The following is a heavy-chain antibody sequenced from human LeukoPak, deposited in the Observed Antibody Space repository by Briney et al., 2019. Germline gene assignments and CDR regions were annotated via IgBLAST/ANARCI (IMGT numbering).Heavy chain of an antibody. CDR1: GFTFTSSA. V-gene: IGHV1-58*02. CDR3: AALIRVRGVIIWDY. D-gene: IGHD3-10*01. J-gene: IGHJ4*02. Sequence: SVKVSCKASGFTFTSSAMQWVRQARGQRLEWIGWIVVGSGNTNYAQKFQERVTITRDTSTSTAYMELSSLRSEDTAVYYCAALIRVRGVIIWDYWGQGTLVTVSS. CDR2: IVVGSGNT.